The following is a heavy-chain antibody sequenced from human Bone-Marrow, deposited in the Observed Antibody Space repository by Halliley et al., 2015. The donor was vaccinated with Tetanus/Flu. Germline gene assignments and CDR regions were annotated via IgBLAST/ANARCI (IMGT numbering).Heavy chain of an antibody. V-gene: IGHV3-7*01. J-gene: IGHJ6*02. CDR1: GFTFRSYW. CDR3: AREKTAAVVIDYYYYGMDV. CDR2: IKQDGSEK. D-gene: IGHD3-22*01. Sequence: SLRLSCAASGFTFRSYWISWVRQAPGKGLEWVANIKQDGSEKYYVDSVKGRSTISRDNAKNSLYLQMNSLRAEDTAVYYCAREKTAAVVIDYYYYGMDVWGQGTTVTVSS.